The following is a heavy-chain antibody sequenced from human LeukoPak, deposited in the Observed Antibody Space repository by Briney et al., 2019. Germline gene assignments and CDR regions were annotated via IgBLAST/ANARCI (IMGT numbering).Heavy chain of an antibody. D-gene: IGHD3-10*01. J-gene: IGHJ4*02. CDR1: GFTFGDYA. CDR3: TREAATGYYYGSGDFDY. Sequence: GGSLRLSCTASGFTFGDYAMSWVRQAPGKGLEWVGFIRSKAYGGTTEYAASVKGRFTISRDDSKGIADLQMNSLKTEDTAVYYCTREAATGYYYGSGDFDYWGQGTLVTVSS. V-gene: IGHV3-49*04. CDR2: IRSKAYGGTT.